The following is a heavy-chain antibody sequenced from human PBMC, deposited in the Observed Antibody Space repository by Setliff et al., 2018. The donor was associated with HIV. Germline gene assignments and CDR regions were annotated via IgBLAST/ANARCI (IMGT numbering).Heavy chain of an antibody. CDR1: SGSISSGTYY. J-gene: IGHJ6*03. CDR3: VRGWDDKVSTISAPYYYYMDV. Sequence: SETLSLTCTVSSGSISSGTYYRGWIRQSPGKGLEWIGTIFYSGGTHYNPSLKSRVTISVDMSKNQFSLEVTAVTAADTAVYYCVRGWDDKVSTISAPYYYYMDVWGKGTTVTVSS. D-gene: IGHD5-12*01. CDR2: IFYSGGT. V-gene: IGHV4-39*01.